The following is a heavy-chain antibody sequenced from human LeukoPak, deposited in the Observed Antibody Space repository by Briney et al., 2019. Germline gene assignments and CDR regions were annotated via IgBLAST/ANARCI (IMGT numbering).Heavy chain of an antibody. V-gene: IGHV4-39*01. Sequence: SETLSLTCTVSGGSISSSSYYWGWIRQPPGKGLEWIGSIYYSGSTYYNPPLKSRVTISVDTSKNQFSLKLSSVTAADTAVYYCARLSITMVRGVIGYFDYWGQGTLVTVSS. CDR1: GGSISSSSYY. CDR3: ARLSITMVRGVIGYFDY. J-gene: IGHJ4*02. CDR2: IYYSGST. D-gene: IGHD3-10*01.